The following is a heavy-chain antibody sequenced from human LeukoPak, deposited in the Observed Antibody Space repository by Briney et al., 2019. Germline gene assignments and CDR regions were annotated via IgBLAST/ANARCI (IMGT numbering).Heavy chain of an antibody. V-gene: IGHV3-21*01. J-gene: IGHJ5*02. Sequence: GGSLRLSCAASGFTFSTYKMNWVRQPPGKGLEWVSSISRRSTYIYYADSVKGRFTISKDNAKNSLYLQMDSLRAEDTAVYYCARAQVGYNWFDPWGQGTLVTVSS. CDR3: ARAQVGYNWFDP. CDR2: ISRRSTYI. CDR1: GFTFSTYK. D-gene: IGHD1-26*01.